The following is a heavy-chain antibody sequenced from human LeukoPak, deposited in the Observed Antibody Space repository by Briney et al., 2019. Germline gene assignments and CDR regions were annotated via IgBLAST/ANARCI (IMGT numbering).Heavy chain of an antibody. J-gene: IGHJ4*02. CDR3: ARDRITMIVVVRFDY. CDR1: GFTSSSYE. CDR2: ISSSGSTI. Sequence: GGSLRLSCAASGFTSSSYEMNWVRQAPGKGLEWVSYISSSGSTIYYADSVKGRFTISRDNAKNSLYLQMNSLRAEDTAVYYCARDRITMIVVVRFDYWGQGTLVTVSS. D-gene: IGHD3-22*01. V-gene: IGHV3-48*03.